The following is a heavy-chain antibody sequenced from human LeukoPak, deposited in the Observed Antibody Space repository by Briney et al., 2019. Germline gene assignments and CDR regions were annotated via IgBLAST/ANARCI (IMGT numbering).Heavy chain of an antibody. CDR3: ARMGGIAAAGPNWYFDL. Sequence: SQTLSLTCTVSGGSISSGGYYWSWIRQHPGKGLEWIGYIYYSGSTYYNPSLRSRVTISVDTSKNQFSLKLSSVTAADTAVYYCARMGGIAAAGPNWYFDLWGRGTLVTVSS. V-gene: IGHV4-31*03. D-gene: IGHD6-13*01. CDR1: GGSISSGGYY. J-gene: IGHJ2*01. CDR2: IYYSGST.